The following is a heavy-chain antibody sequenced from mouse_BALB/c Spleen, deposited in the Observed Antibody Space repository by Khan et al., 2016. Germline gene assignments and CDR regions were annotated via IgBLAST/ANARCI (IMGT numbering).Heavy chain of an antibody. CDR1: GYTFTSYT. D-gene: IGHD2-13*01. V-gene: IGHV1-4*01. Sequence: VQLQESGAELARPGASVKMSCKASGYTFTSYTMHWVKQRPGQGLEWIGYINPSSGYTNYNQKFKDKATLTADKSSSTAYMQLSSLTSEDSAVYYCASRYGDYREAMDYLGRGTAATVSS. CDR3: ASRYGDYREAMDY. CDR2: INPSSGYT. J-gene: IGHJ4*01.